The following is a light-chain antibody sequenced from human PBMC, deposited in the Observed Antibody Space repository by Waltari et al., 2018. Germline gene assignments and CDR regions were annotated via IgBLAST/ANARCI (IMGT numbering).Light chain of an antibody. CDR2: GAS. CDR1: QSVSSN. V-gene: IGKV3-15*01. Sequence: ERVMTQSPATLSVSPGERATLSCRASQSVSSNLAWYQQKFGQAPRLLIYGASTRATGIPARFSGGGSGTEFTLTISSLQSEDFAVYYCQQYDYWPTFGQGTKVEIK. CDR3: QQYDYWPT. J-gene: IGKJ1*01.